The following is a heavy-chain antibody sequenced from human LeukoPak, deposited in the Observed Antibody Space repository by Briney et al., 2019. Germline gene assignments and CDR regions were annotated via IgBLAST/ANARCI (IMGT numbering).Heavy chain of an antibody. D-gene: IGHD3-10*01. Sequence: GASVKVSCKASGYTFTGYYMHWVRQAPGQGLEWMGWINPNSGGTNYAQKFQGRVTMTRDTSISTAYMELSRLRFDDTAVYYCAAYGSGSYSYFDYWGQGTLVTVSS. CDR2: INPNSGGT. J-gene: IGHJ4*02. CDR1: GYTFTGYY. V-gene: IGHV1-2*02. CDR3: AAYGSGSYSYFDY.